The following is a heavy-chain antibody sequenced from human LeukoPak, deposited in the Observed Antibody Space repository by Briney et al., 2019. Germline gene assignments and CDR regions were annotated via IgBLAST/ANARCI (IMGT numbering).Heavy chain of an antibody. V-gene: IGHV4-30-2*01. Sequence: PSQTLSLTCAVSGGSISSGGYSWSWIRQPPGKGLEWIGYIYHSGSTYYNPSLKSRVTISVDRSKNQFSLKLSSVTAADTAVYYCAREVPDRYYFDYWGQGTLVTVSS. CDR3: AREVPDRYYFDY. CDR1: GGSISSGGYS. CDR2: IYHSGST. D-gene: IGHD2-2*01. J-gene: IGHJ4*02.